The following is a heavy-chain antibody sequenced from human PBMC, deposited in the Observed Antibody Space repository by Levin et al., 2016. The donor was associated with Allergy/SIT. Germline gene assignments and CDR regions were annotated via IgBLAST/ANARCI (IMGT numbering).Heavy chain of an antibody. D-gene: IGHD2-2*01. CDR3: AREIIVVVPAAMRPGKQNYYYYGMDV. J-gene: IGHJ6*02. Sequence: VRQAPGKGLEWVGRTRNKANSYTTEYAASVKGRFTISRDDSKNSLYLQMNSLKTEDTAVYYCAREIIVVVPAAMRPGKQNYYYYGMDVWGQGTTVTVSS. V-gene: IGHV3-72*01. CDR2: TRNKANSYTT.